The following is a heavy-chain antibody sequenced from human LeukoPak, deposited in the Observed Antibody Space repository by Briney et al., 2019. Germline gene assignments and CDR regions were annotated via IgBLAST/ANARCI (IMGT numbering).Heavy chain of an antibody. CDR2: INQDGSER. CDR1: GSTSSRNF. CDR3: ASGAGWESGY. V-gene: IGHV3-7*01. Sequence: GGSLRLSCAVSGSTSSRNFMSWVRQTPEKGLEWVANINQDGSERNYVDSVKGRFTISRDNAKNSLFLQMNSLRAEDTAIYYCASGAGWESGYWGQGTLVTVSS. J-gene: IGHJ4*02. D-gene: IGHD1-26*01.